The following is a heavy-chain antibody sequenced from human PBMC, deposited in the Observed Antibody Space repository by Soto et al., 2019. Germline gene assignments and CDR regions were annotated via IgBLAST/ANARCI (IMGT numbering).Heavy chain of an antibody. V-gene: IGHV1-18*01. Sequence: SVKVSCKASGYTFNFYGITWLRQTPGQALEGMGWISGFNGNTNYSADLQGRGTMTTSTYTSTNHMELKGLSSDATAAAVYSRIGVSSGHEPPHFESWGQGTLVTVSS. J-gene: IGHJ4*02. CDR1: GYTFNFYG. CDR2: ISGFNGNT. D-gene: IGHD2-15*01. CDR3: SRIGVSSGHEPPHFES.